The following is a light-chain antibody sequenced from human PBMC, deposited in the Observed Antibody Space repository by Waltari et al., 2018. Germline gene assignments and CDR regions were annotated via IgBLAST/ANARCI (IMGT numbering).Light chain of an antibody. V-gene: IGLV2-14*01. J-gene: IGLJ1*01. CDR2: DVN. CDR1: TSDVGGYNF. Sequence: QSALTQPASVSGSPGQSITISCTGPTSDVGGYNFVSWDHQHPGIAPKLMIYDVNKRPSGVSNRFSGSKSGNTASLTISGLQAEDEADYYCSSYTSSATYVFGAGTKVTVL. CDR3: SSYTSSATYV.